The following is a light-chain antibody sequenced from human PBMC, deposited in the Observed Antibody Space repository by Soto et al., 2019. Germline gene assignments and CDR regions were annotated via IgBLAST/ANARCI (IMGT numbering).Light chain of an antibody. J-gene: IGLJ1*01. Sequence: QSVLTQPPSVSAAPGQKVTISCSGSSSNIGGNSVSWYQQLPGTAPKLLIYDDNKRPSGIPDRFSGSKSGTSATLGITGFQTGDEADYYSGSWDSSLSAYVFGNGTKFTVL. CDR3: GSWDSSLSAYV. CDR1: SSNIGGNS. CDR2: DDN. V-gene: IGLV1-51*01.